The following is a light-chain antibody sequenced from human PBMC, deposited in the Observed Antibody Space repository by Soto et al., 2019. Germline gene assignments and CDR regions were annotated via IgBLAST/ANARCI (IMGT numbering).Light chain of an antibody. Sequence: QSVLTQPPSMSGTPGQRVTISCSGTTSNVGSNTVNWYQPLPGAAPKLLIYTDNQRPSRVPDRFSGSKSGTSASLAISGLLSEDEADYYCAAWDDGLRAVVFGGGTKLTVL. CDR1: TSNVGSNT. V-gene: IGLV1-44*01. CDR3: AAWDDGLRAVV. J-gene: IGLJ2*01. CDR2: TDN.